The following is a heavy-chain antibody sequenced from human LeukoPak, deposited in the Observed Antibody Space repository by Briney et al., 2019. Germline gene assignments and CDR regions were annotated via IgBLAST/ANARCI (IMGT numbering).Heavy chain of an antibody. V-gene: IGHV3-11*06. J-gene: IGHJ6*04. CDR2: ISSSSSYT. D-gene: IGHD2-15*01. CDR3: ARGSECSGGSCYPVGYYYYYGMDV. Sequence: PGGSLRLSCAASGFTFSDYYMSWIRQAPGKGLEWVSYISSSSSYTNYADSVEGRFTISRDNAKNSLYLQMNSLRAEDTAVYYCARGSECSGGSCYPVGYYYYYGMDVWGKGTTVTVSP. CDR1: GFTFSDYY.